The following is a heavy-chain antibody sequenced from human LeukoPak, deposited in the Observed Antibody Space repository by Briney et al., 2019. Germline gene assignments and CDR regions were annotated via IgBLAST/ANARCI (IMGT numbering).Heavy chain of an antibody. CDR2: IKQDGSEK. V-gene: IGHV3-7*01. J-gene: IGHJ5*02. Sequence: PGGSLRLSCAASGFTFSSYWMSWVRQAPGKGLEWVANIKQDGSEKYYVDSVKGRFTISRDNAKNTLSLQMNGLRVENTALYYCVNSGFDPWGQGTLVTVSS. CDR3: VNSGFDP. D-gene: IGHD3-10*01. CDR1: GFTFSSYW.